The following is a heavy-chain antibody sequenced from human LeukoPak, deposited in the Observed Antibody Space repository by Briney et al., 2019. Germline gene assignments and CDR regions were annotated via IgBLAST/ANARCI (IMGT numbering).Heavy chain of an antibody. CDR3: VRGTGY. V-gene: IGHV3-64D*06. CDR1: GFTFSTYV. J-gene: IGHJ4*02. Sequence: GGSLRLSCSVSGFTFSTYVMHWVRQAPGKGLEYVSAISSNGDNTYYADSVKGRFTISRDNSKNTLYLQMSSLRAVDTAVYYCVRGTGYWGQGTLVTVSS. CDR2: ISSNGDNT.